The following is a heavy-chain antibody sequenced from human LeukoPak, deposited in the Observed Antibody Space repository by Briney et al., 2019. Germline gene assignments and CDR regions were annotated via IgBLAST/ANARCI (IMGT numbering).Heavy chain of an antibody. J-gene: IGHJ6*03. Sequence: GGSLRLSCAASGFTFSSYSMHWVRQAPGKGLEWVAFIRYDGSNKYYTDSVKGRFTISRDNSKNTLYLQMNSLRAEDTAVYYCAKGRGWEASYYYYYMDVWGKGTTVTIFS. CDR3: AKGRGWEASYYYYYMDV. CDR2: IRYDGSNK. D-gene: IGHD1-26*01. CDR1: GFTFSSYS. V-gene: IGHV3-30*02.